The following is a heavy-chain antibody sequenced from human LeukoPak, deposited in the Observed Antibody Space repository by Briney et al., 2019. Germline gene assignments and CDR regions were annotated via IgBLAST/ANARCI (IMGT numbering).Heavy chain of an antibody. V-gene: IGHV3-21*01. J-gene: IGHJ4*02. CDR3: AKDSSVGYCSSTSCYLDY. CDR1: GFTFSSSA. Sequence: GGSLRLSCAASGFTFSSSAMNWVRQAPGKGLEWVSSINNIGSHIYYADSVKGRFTISRDNAKNSLYLQMNSLRAEDTAVYYCAKDSSVGYCSSTSCYLDYWGQGTLVTVSS. D-gene: IGHD2-2*01. CDR2: INNIGSHI.